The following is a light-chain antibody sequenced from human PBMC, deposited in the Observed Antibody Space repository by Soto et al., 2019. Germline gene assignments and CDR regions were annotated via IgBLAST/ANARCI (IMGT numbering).Light chain of an antibody. CDR2: VAS. J-gene: IGKJ1*01. Sequence: EILMTQSPATLSVSPGERATLSCRASQNVNSNLAWYQQKPDQAPRLLIYVASTRATGIPARFSGSGSGTEFTLTISSLQSEDSAVYYCQQYNNWPSWTFGQGTKVEIK. CDR3: QQYNNWPSWT. CDR1: QNVNSN. V-gene: IGKV3-15*01.